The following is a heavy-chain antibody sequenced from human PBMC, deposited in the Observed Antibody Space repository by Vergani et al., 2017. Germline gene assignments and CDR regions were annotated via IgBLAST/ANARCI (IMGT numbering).Heavy chain of an antibody. Sequence: QVQLQESGPGLVKPSETLSLTCTVSGGSISSYYWSWIRQPPGKGLEWIGYIYDSGSTNSNPSLKRRVTISVDTSKNPFSLKLSAVTAADTAVYYCASGRDGYNKVAVDIWGQGTMVTVSS. CDR1: GGSISSYY. CDR3: ASGRDGYNKVAVDI. D-gene: IGHD5-24*01. CDR2: IYDSGST. V-gene: IGHV4-59*01. J-gene: IGHJ3*02.